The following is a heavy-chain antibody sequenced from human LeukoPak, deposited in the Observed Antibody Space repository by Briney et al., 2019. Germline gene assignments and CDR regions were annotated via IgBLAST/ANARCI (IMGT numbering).Heavy chain of an antibody. J-gene: IGHJ5*02. D-gene: IGHD3/OR15-3a*01. V-gene: IGHV3-23*01. CDR2: ISGSGGST. CDR1: GFPFSSYA. CDR3: AKDGLGWASPTTGGTNWFDP. Sequence: GGSLRLSCAASGFPFSSYAMSWVRQAPGKGVEWVSAISGSGGSTYYADSVKGRFTISRDNSKNTLYLQMNSLRAEDTAVYYCAKDGLGWASPTTGGTNWFDPWGQGTLVTVSS.